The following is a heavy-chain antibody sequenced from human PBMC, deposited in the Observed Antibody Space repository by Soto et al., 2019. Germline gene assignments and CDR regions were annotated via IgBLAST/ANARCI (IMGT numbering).Heavy chain of an antibody. V-gene: IGHV4-39*01. J-gene: IGHJ4*02. CDR3: ARQVTSTVTLCFDY. D-gene: IGHD4-17*01. CDR2: IYYSGST. Sequence: QLQLQESGPGLVKPSETLSLTCTVSGGSISSSSYYWGWIRQPPGKGLEWIGSIYYSGSTYYNPSLKSRVTISVDTSKNQCSLKLSSVTAADTAVYYCARQVTSTVTLCFDYWGQGTLVTVSS. CDR1: GGSISSSSYY.